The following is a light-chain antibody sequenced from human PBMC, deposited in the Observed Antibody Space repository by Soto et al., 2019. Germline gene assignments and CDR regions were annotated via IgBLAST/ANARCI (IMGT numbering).Light chain of an antibody. J-gene: IGKJ2*01. V-gene: IGKV3D-20*01. Sequence: EIVLTQSPATLSLSPGERATLSCRASQSVSSSYLAWYQQKPGLAPRLLIYDASSRATGIPDGFSGSGSGTDFTLTISRLEPEDFAVYYCQQYGSSPYTFGQGTKLEIK. CDR3: QQYGSSPYT. CDR2: DAS. CDR1: QSVSSSY.